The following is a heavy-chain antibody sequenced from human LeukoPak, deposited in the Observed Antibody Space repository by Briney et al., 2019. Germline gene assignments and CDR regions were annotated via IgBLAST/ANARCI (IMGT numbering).Heavy chain of an antibody. D-gene: IGHD1-26*01. CDR2: INPDSGST. CDR3: AKDLTSGSYQPSDF. V-gene: IGHV1-2*02. CDR1: GYTFTGYY. J-gene: IGHJ4*02. Sequence: VASVKVSCKASGYTFTGYYIHWVRQAPGQGLEWMGWINPDSGSTRYAQKFQGRVTMTRDTSIRTAYMELSRLTSDDTALYYCAKDLTSGSYQPSDFWGQGALVTVSS.